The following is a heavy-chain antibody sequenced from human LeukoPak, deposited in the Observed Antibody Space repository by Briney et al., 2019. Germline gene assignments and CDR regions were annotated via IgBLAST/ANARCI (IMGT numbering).Heavy chain of an antibody. J-gene: IGHJ4*02. V-gene: IGHV4-4*07. CDR3: ARNGGSGTYYDGSFDY. CDR1: GGSISSYY. D-gene: IGHD1-26*01. CDR2: IYTSGGT. Sequence: SETLSLTCTVSGGSISSYYWSWIRQSAGKGLEWIGRIYTSGGTDYNPSLKKRVTISVDTTKNQFLLKLRAVHAPDTAMYYCARNGGSGTYYDGSFDYWGQGTLVTVSS.